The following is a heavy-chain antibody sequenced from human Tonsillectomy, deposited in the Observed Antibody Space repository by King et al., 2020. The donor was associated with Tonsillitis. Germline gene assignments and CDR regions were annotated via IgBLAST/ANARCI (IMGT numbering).Heavy chain of an antibody. CDR1: GYTFTSYD. CDR2: MNPNSCNT. CDR3: ARGSPYYGGNPFAY. J-gene: IGHJ4*02. V-gene: IGHV1-8*01. D-gene: IGHD4-23*01. Sequence: QLVQSGAEVKKPGASVKVSCKASGYTFTSYDINWVRQATGQGLEWMGWMNPNSCNTGYAQKFQGRVTMTRNTSISTAYMELSRLRSEDTAVYYCARGSPYYGGNPFAYWGQGTLVTVSS.